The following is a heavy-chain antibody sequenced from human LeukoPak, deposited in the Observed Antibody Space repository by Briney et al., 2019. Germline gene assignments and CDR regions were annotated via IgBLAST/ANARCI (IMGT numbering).Heavy chain of an antibody. Sequence: PGRSLRLSCAASGFTFSSYAMHWVRQAPGKGLEWVAVISYDGSSKYYADSVKGRFTISRDDSKNTLYLQMNSLRAEDTAVYYCARDRVVRGVIAPLDYWGQGTLVTVSS. CDR2: ISYDGSSK. D-gene: IGHD3-10*01. J-gene: IGHJ4*02. CDR1: GFTFSSYA. V-gene: IGHV3-30-3*01. CDR3: ARDRVVRGVIAPLDY.